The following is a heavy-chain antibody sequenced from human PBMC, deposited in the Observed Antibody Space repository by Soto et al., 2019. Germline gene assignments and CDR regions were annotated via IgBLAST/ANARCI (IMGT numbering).Heavy chain of an antibody. CDR1: GGTFSSYA. CDR2: IIPIFGTA. D-gene: IGHD2-8*01. CDR3: AARGGYCTNGVCPTDY. J-gene: IGHJ4*02. V-gene: IGHV1-69*01. Sequence: QVQLVQSGAEVKKPGSSVKVSCKASGGTFSSYAISWVRQAPGQGLEWMGGIIPIFGTANYAQKFRGRVTITADESRSTAYMERSSFRSEDTAVYYCAARGGYCTNGVCPTDYWGQGTLVTVSS.